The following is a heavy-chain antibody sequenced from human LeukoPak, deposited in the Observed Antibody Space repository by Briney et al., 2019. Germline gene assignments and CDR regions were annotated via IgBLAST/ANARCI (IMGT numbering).Heavy chain of an antibody. CDR2: IYTSGST. D-gene: IGHD3-22*01. CDR3: ARASYSYDINGWVPFDY. Sequence: SETLSLTCTVSGNPISSGDNYWSWIRQPAGKGLEWIGRIYTSGSTNYNPSLKSRVTISGDTSKNQFSLRLSSVTAADTAVYYCARASYSYDINGWVPFDYWGQGTLVTVSS. J-gene: IGHJ4*02. CDR1: GNPISSGDNY. V-gene: IGHV4-61*02.